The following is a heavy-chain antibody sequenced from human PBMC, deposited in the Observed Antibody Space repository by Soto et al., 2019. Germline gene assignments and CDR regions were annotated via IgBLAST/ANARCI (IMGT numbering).Heavy chain of an antibody. CDR3: AAGGGLPRYY. J-gene: IGHJ4*02. CDR2: IYNSGST. V-gene: IGHV4-30-2*01. D-gene: IGHD5-12*01. Sequence: QLQLQESGSGLVKPSQTLSLTCAVSAASISRGGYSWSWIRQPPGKRLEWIRYIYNSGSTYYNPSLKSRVTISVDRSKNQCSLKLCSVTAADTAVYYCAAGGGLPRYYWGQGTLVTVSS. CDR1: AASISRGGYS.